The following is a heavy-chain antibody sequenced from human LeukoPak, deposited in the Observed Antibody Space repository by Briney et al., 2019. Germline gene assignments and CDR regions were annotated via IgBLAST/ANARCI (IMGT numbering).Heavy chain of an antibody. CDR3: ARDQPGAYYYDSSGYSLDY. CDR1: GFTVSSNY. CDR2: ISSSSSYT. J-gene: IGHJ4*02. D-gene: IGHD3-22*01. Sequence: GGSLRLSCAASGFTVSSNYMSWIRQAPGKGLEWVSYISSSSSYTNYADSVKGRFTISRDNAKNSLYLQMNSLRAEDTAVYYCARDQPGAYYYDSSGYSLDYWGQGTLVTVSS. V-gene: IGHV3-11*06.